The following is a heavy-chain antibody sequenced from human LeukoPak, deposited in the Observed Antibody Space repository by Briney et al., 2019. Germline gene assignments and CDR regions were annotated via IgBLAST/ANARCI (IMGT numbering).Heavy chain of an antibody. CDR1: GFTFSSYW. J-gene: IGHJ6*02. Sequence: GGSLRLSCAASGFTFSSYWMSWVRQAPGKGLEWVANIKQDGSEKYYVDSVKGRSTISRDNAKNSLYLQMNSLRAEDTAVYYCARVGDYDSSGYLNYGMDVWGQGTTVTVSS. CDR3: ARVGDYDSSGYLNYGMDV. D-gene: IGHD3-22*01. V-gene: IGHV3-7*01. CDR2: IKQDGSEK.